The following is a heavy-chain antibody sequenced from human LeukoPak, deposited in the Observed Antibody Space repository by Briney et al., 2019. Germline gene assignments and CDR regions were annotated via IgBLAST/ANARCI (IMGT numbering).Heavy chain of an antibody. Sequence: SGGSLRLSCAASGFTFSSYGMHWVRQAPGKGLEWVAVISYDGSNKYYADSVKGRFTISRDNSKNTLYLQMNSLRAEDTAVYYCARAAGSGSYYYYGMDIWGKGTTVTVSS. CDR1: GFTFSSYG. CDR3: ARAAGSGSYYYYGMDI. D-gene: IGHD3-10*01. CDR2: ISYDGSNK. V-gene: IGHV3-30*03. J-gene: IGHJ6*04.